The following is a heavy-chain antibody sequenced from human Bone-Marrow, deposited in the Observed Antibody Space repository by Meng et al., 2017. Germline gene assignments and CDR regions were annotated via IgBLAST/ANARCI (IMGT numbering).Heavy chain of an antibody. CDR1: GASVSSGYV. CDR3: AASPGWWRIDS. V-gene: IGHV4-4*02. J-gene: IGHJ4*02. CDR2: FHHSGTT. Sequence: QVRRQGSGPRLVKPSGTLSLTCGVSGASVSSGYVWTWVRQPPGKGLEWIGEFHHSGTTNYNPSLRSRVTISVDTSKNQFSLRLTSVTAADTAVYYCAASPGWWRIDSWGQGTLVTVSS. D-gene: IGHD6-19*01.